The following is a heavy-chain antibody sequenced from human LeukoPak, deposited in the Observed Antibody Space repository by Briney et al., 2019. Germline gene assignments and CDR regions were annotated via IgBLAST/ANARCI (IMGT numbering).Heavy chain of an antibody. D-gene: IGHD3-22*01. J-gene: IGHJ4*02. CDR1: GFPFSSYA. Sequence: GGSLRLSRAASGFPFSSYAMSWVRQAPGKGLEWVSSISGSGGSTYYADSVKGRFTISRDNSENMVYLQMNSLRAEDTAVYHCAKDWDYYDSSGYSSPLDYWGQGSLVTVSS. V-gene: IGHV3-23*01. CDR2: ISGSGGST. CDR3: AKDWDYYDSSGYSSPLDY.